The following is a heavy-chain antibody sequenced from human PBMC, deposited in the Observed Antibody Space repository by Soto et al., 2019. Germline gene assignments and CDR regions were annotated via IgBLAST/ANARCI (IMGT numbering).Heavy chain of an antibody. CDR3: ARQGGVLYDSSGYSTSPGDY. Sequence: GASVKVSCKASGYTFTSYGISWVRQAPGQGLEWMGWISAYNGNTNYAQKLQGRVTMTTDTSTSTAYMELRSLRSDDTAVYYCARQGGVLYDSSGYSTSPGDYWGQGTLVTVSS. CDR2: ISAYNGNT. V-gene: IGHV1-18*04. D-gene: IGHD3-22*01. J-gene: IGHJ4*02. CDR1: GYTFTSYG.